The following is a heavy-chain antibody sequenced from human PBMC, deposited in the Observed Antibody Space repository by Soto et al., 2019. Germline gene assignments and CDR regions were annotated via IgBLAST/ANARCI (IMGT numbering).Heavy chain of an antibody. Sequence: PSETLSLTCTVSGGSISSYYWSWIRQPPGKGLEWIGYIYYSGSTNYNPSLKSRVTISVDTSKNQFSLKLNSVTAADTAVYYCARGRADGVVVLAATLNFDYWGQGTLVTVSS. CDR3: ARGRADGVVVLAATLNFDY. CDR1: GGSISSYY. CDR2: IYYSGST. D-gene: IGHD2-15*01. J-gene: IGHJ4*02. V-gene: IGHV4-59*01.